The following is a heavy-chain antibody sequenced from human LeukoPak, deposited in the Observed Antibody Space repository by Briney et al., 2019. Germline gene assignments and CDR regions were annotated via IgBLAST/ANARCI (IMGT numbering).Heavy chain of an antibody. CDR2: INHSGST. CDR3: GRDEYSYGSRTHPYFFDY. D-gene: IGHD5-18*01. Sequence: NPSETLSLTCAVYGGSFSGYYWSWIRQPPGKGLEWIGEINHSGSTNYNPSLKSRVTISLDTSKNQFSLKLSSVTAADTALYYCGRDEYSYGSRTHPYFFDYWGQGTLVTVSS. J-gene: IGHJ4*02. V-gene: IGHV4-34*01. CDR1: GGSFSGYY.